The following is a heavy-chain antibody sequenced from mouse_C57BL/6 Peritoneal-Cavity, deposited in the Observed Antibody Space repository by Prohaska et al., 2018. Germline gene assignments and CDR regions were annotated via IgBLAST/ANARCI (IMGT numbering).Heavy chain of an antibody. V-gene: IGHV1-53*01. Sequence: TFTSYWMHWVKQSPGQGLEWIGNINPSNGGTNYNEKFKSKATLTVDKSSSTAYMQLSRLTSEDSAVYYCAREGGNYPLYFDYWGQGTTLTVSS. CDR1: TFTSYW. CDR2: INPSNGGT. CDR3: AREGGNYPLYFDY. D-gene: IGHD2-1*01. J-gene: IGHJ2*01.